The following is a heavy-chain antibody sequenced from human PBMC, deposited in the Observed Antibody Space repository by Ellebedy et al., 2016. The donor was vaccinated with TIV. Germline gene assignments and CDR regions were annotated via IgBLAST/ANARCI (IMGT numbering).Heavy chain of an antibody. CDR3: ARREGYYGSGSYYAN. J-gene: IGHJ4*02. CDR1: YDSISSYY. CDR2: IYYSGST. V-gene: IGHV4-59*01. D-gene: IGHD3-10*01. Sequence: MPSETLSLTCTVSYDSISSYYWSWIRQPPGKGLEWIGYIYYSGSTNYNPSLKSRVTISIDTSKNQFSLKLSSVTAADTAVYYCARREGYYGSGSYYANWGQGTLVTVSS.